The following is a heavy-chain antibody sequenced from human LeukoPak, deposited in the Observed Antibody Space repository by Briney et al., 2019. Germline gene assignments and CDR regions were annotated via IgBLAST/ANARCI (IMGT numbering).Heavy chain of an antibody. V-gene: IGHV1-2*02. D-gene: IGHD2-2*01. CDR2: INPNSGGT. CDR3: ARDWDPHIVVVPAVWLDP. J-gene: IGHJ5*02. Sequence: PSVKLSCKASRYPSTVYYLHWVRQSSGPALECLRWINPNSGGTNYAQTLQGRVNMTRHTSIRTVNMTLSRLSSDDQAVSYCARDWDPHIVVVPAVWLDPWGRGTLFTVSS. CDR1: RYPSTVYY.